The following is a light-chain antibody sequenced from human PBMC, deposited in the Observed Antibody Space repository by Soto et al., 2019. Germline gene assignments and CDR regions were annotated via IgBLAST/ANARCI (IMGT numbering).Light chain of an antibody. CDR3: QQYNNWPPT. V-gene: IGKV3-15*01. J-gene: IGKJ5*01. Sequence: EIVLTQSPGTLSLSPGERATLSRRASQSVSSTYLAWYQQKPGQAPRLLLYGASTRATGIPVRFSGSGFGTDFTLTISSLQSEDFAIYSCQQYNNWPPTFGQGTRLEIK. CDR2: GAS. CDR1: QSVSSTY.